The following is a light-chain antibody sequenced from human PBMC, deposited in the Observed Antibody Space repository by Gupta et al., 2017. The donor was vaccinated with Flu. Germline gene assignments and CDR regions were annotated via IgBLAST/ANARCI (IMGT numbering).Light chain of an antibody. J-gene: IGLJ2*01. Sequence: QSVLTQPPSASGTPGQRVTISCSGRSSNIGSNTVNWYQHLPGTAPKLLIYSNNQLPAGIPDRFSGSKSGTSASLAISGLQSEDEADYYWAAWDDSLNGPVFGGGTKLTVL. CDR2: SNN. CDR3: AAWDDSLNGPV. V-gene: IGLV1-44*01. CDR1: SSNIGSNT.